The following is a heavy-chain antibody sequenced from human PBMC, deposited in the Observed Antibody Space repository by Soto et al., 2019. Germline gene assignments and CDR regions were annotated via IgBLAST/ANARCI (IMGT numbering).Heavy chain of an antibody. CDR3: AREHISGWYLRYFDY. CDR1: GGSISSYY. J-gene: IGHJ4*02. CDR2: IYYSGST. V-gene: IGHV4-59*01. D-gene: IGHD6-19*01. Sequence: SETLSLTCTVSGGSISSYYWSWIRQPPGKGLEWIGQIYYSGSTKYNPSLKSRVTISVDTSKNQFSLNLTSVTAADTAVYYCAREHISGWYLRYFDYWGQGARVTVSS.